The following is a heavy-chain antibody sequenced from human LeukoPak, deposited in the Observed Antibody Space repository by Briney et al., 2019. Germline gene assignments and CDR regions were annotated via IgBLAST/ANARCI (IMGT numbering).Heavy chain of an antibody. V-gene: IGHV4-59*01. CDR1: GGSIRSYY. J-gene: IGHJ4*02. Sequence: SETLSLTCTVSGGSIRSYYWSWIRQPPGKGLEWIGYIYYTGSTNYNPSLKSRVTISVNTSKNQFYLNLSSVTAADTAVYYCARSPRGVTDHWGQGTLVTVSS. CDR2: IYYTGST. D-gene: IGHD2-21*02. CDR3: ARSPRGVTDH.